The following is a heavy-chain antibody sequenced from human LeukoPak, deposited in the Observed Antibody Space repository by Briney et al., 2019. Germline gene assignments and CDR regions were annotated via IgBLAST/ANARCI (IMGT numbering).Heavy chain of an antibody. D-gene: IGHD5-24*01. V-gene: IGHV4-4*07. J-gene: IGHJ6*03. CDR3: ARVPDNYYYYMDV. Sequence: SETLSLTCSVSGGSISTFYWSWIRQPAGKGLEWIGRIYTSGSTNYNPSLKSRVTISVDTSKNQFSLKLSSVTAADTAVYYCARVPDNYYYYMDVWGKGTTVTVSS. CDR2: IYTSGST. CDR1: GGSISTFY.